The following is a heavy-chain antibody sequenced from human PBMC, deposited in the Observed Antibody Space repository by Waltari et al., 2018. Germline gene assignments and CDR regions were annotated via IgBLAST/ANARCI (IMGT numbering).Heavy chain of an antibody. J-gene: IGHJ4*02. Sequence: QVQLVQSGAEVKKPGASVKVSCKASGYTFTGYYMHWVRQAPGQGLEWMGRINPNSGGTNYAQKFQGRVTMTRDTSISTAYMELSRLRSDDTAVYYCARDYYDSSGYYFNFDYWAREPWSPSPQ. CDR3: ARDYYDSSGYYFNFDY. V-gene: IGHV1-2*06. CDR1: GYTFTGYY. D-gene: IGHD3-22*01. CDR2: INPNSGGT.